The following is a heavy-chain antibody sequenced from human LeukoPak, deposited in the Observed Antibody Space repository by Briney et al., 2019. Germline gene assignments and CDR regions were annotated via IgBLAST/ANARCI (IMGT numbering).Heavy chain of an antibody. CDR3: AKRGVVIRVILVGFHKEAYYFDS. V-gene: IGHV3-23*01. D-gene: IGHD3-22*01. J-gene: IGHJ4*02. Sequence: GGPLRLYCAVSGITLSNYGMSWLRQAPGQGLEWVAGISDSGGRTNYADSVKGRFTISRDNPKNTLYLQMNSLRAEDTAVYFCAKRGVVIRVILVGFHKEAYYFDSWGQGALVTVSS. CDR2: ISDSGGRT. CDR1: GITLSNYG.